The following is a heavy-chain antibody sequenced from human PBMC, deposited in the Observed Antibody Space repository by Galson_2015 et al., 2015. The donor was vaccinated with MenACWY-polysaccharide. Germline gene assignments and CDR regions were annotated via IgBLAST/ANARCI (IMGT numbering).Heavy chain of an antibody. CDR3: ARGLGPESRFDP. J-gene: IGHJ5*02. CDR1: GGSISTYY. D-gene: IGHD1-14*01. Sequence: ATLSLTCTVSGGSISTYYWSWIRPSPGRGLKWIGHIYYSGSTNYNPSLKSRVSISVDTSKIQFSLKLTSVTAADTAVYYCARGLGPESRFDPWGQGTLVSVSS. CDR2: IYYSGST. V-gene: IGHV4-59*01.